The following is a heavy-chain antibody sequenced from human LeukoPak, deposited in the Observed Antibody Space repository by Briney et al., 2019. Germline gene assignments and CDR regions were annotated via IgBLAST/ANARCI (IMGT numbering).Heavy chain of an antibody. Sequence: PETLSLTCAVYGGSFSGYYWSWIRQPPGKGLEWIGEINHSEGTHYNPSLKSRVTISVDTSKNQFSLKLSSVSAADTALYYCARGTAVAGIPNMDVWGKGTTVTVSS. D-gene: IGHD6-19*01. CDR3: ARGTAVAGIPNMDV. CDR1: GGSFSGYY. V-gene: IGHV4-34*01. J-gene: IGHJ6*03. CDR2: INHSEGT.